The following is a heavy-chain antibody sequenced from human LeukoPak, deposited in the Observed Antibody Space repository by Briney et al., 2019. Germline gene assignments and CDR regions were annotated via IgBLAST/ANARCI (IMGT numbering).Heavy chain of an antibody. CDR1: GDSISNSSYY. CDR3: ARHIRSTRYPSCFDP. V-gene: IGHV4-39*01. CDR2: IYYSGDT. J-gene: IGHJ5*02. D-gene: IGHD1-14*01. Sequence: PSETLSLTCTVSGDSISNSSYYWGWIRQPPGKGLEWIGSIYYSGDTYCNPSLKSRVTMFVDTSKLQFSLKLSSVTAADTAMYYCARHIRSTRYPSCFDPWGQGTLVTVSS.